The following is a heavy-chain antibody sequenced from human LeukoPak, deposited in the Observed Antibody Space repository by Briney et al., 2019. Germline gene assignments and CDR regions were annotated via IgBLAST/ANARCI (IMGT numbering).Heavy chain of an antibody. CDR2: ISGTGGST. D-gene: IGHD2-2*01. CDR3: AKVVVVVPAAKGLSNWFDP. CDR1: GFTFNSYA. Sequence: PRGSLRLSCTASGFTFNSYAMSWVRQAPGKGLEWVSAISGTGGSTYYADSVKGRFTISRDNSKNTLYLQMNSLRTEDTAVYYRAKVVVVVPAAKGLSNWFDPWGQGTLVTVSS. J-gene: IGHJ5*02. V-gene: IGHV3-23*01.